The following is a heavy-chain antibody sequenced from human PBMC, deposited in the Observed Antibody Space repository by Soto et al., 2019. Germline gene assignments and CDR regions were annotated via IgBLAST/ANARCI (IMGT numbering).Heavy chain of an antibody. Sequence: GGSLRLSCAASGFTFSKYGMHWVRQAPGKGLEWVALIWNDGIRKVYVDSVKGRFTISRDNSKNTLDLQMNNLRDEDTAVYYCARDDDNDANALDYWGPGTLVTVS. J-gene: IGHJ4*02. V-gene: IGHV3-33*01. CDR2: IWNDGIRK. CDR3: ARDDDNDANALDY. CDR1: GFTFSKYG.